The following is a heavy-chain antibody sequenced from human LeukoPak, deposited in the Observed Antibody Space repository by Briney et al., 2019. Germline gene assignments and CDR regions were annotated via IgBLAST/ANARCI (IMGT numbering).Heavy chain of an antibody. D-gene: IGHD2-2*01. Sequence: PSQTLSLTCTVSGGSISSGDYYWSWIRQPPGKGLEWIGYIYYSGSTYYNPSLKSRVTISVDTSKNQVSLKLSSVTAADTAVYYCARTNIVVVPATTEDHFYYYGMDVWGQGTTVTVSS. CDR1: GGSISSGDYY. V-gene: IGHV4-30-4*01. CDR3: ARTNIVVVPATTEDHFYYYGMDV. CDR2: IYYSGST. J-gene: IGHJ6*02.